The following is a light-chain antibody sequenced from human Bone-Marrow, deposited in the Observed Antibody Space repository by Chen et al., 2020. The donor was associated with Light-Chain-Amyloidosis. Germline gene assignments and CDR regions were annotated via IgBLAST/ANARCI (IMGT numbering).Light chain of an antibody. CDR3: SSYTITNTLV. Sequence: QSPLTPPASVSGSPGQSLTIPCTGTSSDVGGDNHVSWYQQHPDKAPKLMIYEVTNRPSWVPDRFSGSKSDNTASLTISGLQTEDEADYFCSSYTITNTLVFGSGTRVTVL. CDR2: EVT. J-gene: IGLJ1*01. V-gene: IGLV2-14*01. CDR1: SSDVGGDNH.